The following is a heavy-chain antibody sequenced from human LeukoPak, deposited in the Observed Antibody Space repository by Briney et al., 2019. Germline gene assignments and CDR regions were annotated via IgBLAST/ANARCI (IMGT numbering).Heavy chain of an antibody. CDR1: GGTFSSYT. Sequence: SVKVSCKASGGTFSSYTISWVRQAPGQGLEWMGRIIPILGIANYAQKFQGRVTITADKSTSTAYMELSSLRSEDTAVYYCARDVGYNKYDAFDIWGQGTMVTVSS. J-gene: IGHJ3*02. CDR2: IIPILGIA. CDR3: ARDVGYNKYDAFDI. V-gene: IGHV1-69*04. D-gene: IGHD5-24*01.